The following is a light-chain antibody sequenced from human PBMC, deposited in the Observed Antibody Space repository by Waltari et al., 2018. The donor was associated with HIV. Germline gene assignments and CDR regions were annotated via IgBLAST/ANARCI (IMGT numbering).Light chain of an antibody. J-gene: IGLJ2*01. V-gene: IGLV1-40*01. CDR1: TSNIGADHD. Sequence: QSALTQPPSVSGAPGQPVTISCTGPTSNIGADHDLHWYPQFPCGAPHLLLSAGNTRPPGVPHRFSVSKSGNSASLTITGLQADDEAEYYCQSHDDFVGSREFGGG. CDR3: QSHDDFVGSRE. CDR2: AGN.